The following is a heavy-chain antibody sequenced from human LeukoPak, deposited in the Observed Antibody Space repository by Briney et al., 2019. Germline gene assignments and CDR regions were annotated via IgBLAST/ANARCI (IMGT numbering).Heavy chain of an antibody. CDR3: AKILGSGVWYGFDI. Sequence: PSETLSLTCSVSGGSVNSYYWSWIRQPPGKELEWIGCIYTTGRTNYNPSLKSRVTISVDTSKNQFSLKLSSVTAADTAVYYCAKILGSGVWYGFDIWGQGTMVTVSS. D-gene: IGHD7-27*01. V-gene: IGHV4-4*09. CDR2: IYTTGRT. CDR1: GGSVNSYY. J-gene: IGHJ3*02.